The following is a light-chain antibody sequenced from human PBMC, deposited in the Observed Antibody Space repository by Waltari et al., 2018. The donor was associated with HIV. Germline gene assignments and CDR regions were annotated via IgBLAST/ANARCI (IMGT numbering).Light chain of an antibody. CDR1: RTNIGAGDD. J-gene: IGLJ3*02. Sequence: QSVLTQPPSVSGAPGQRFTISCTGSRTNIGAGDDVHGYQQLPGTAPKLLIFRNVIRPAGVSVRFCWSKSGSSSSLAITGLQAEDEADFYCQSYDTSLGGWVFGGGTKLTVL. V-gene: IGLV1-40*01. CDR3: QSYDTSLGGWV. CDR2: RNV.